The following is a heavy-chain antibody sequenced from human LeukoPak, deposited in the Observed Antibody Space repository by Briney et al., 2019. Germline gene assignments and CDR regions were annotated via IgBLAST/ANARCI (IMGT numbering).Heavy chain of an antibody. CDR3: ATYRQVLLPFES. V-gene: IGHV3-23*01. D-gene: IGHD2-8*02. J-gene: IGHJ4*02. Sequence: GGSLRLSCAASGFTFSNHGMNWVRQAPGKGLEWVSAISGSGGSTYYADSVKGRFTISRDNSKSTLSLQMNSLRAEDTAIYYCATYRQVLLPFESWGQGTLVTVSS. CDR1: GFTFSNHG. CDR2: ISGSGGST.